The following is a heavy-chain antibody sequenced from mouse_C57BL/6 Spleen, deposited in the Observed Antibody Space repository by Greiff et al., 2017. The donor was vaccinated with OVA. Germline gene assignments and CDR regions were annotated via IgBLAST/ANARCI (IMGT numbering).Heavy chain of an antibody. Sequence: EVKVVESGGGLVQPGGSMKLSCVASGFTFSNYWMNWVRQSPEKGLEWVAQIRLKSDNYATHYAESVKGRFTISRDDSKSSVYLQMNNLRAEDTGIYYCTGNWPDYAMDYWGQGTSVTVSS. V-gene: IGHV6-3*01. J-gene: IGHJ4*01. D-gene: IGHD4-1*01. CDR2: IRLKSDNYAT. CDR3: TGNWPDYAMDY. CDR1: GFTFSNYW.